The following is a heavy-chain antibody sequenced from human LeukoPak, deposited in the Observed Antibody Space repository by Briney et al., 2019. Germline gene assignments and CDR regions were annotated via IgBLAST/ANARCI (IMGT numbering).Heavy chain of an antibody. D-gene: IGHD4-11*01. Sequence: PETLSLTCGVSGYSISSNYYWGWIRQPPGTGLEWIGSFYHSGNTYYNPSLKSRVTISVDTSKNQFSLKLNSVTAADTAVYYCARGRYSRPPYKWFDPWGQGTLVTVSS. CDR1: GYSISSNYY. CDR3: ARGRYSRPPYKWFDP. V-gene: IGHV4-38-2*01. J-gene: IGHJ5*02. CDR2: FYHSGNT.